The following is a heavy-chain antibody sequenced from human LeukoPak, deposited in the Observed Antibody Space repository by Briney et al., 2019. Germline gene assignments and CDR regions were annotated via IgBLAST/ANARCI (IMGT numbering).Heavy chain of an antibody. CDR3: ARDPRPHAFDI. V-gene: IGHV4-39*07. CDR2: IYYSGST. CDR1: GGSISSSSYY. J-gene: IGHJ3*02. Sequence: SETLSLTCTVSGGSISSSSYYWGWIRQPPGEGLEWIGSIYYSGSTYYNPSLKSRVTISVDTSKNQFSLKLSSVTAADTAVYYCARDPRPHAFDIWGQGTMVTVSS.